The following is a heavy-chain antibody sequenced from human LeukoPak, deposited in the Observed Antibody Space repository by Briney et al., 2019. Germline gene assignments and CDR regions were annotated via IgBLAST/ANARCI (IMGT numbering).Heavy chain of an antibody. CDR2: ISTTGSTI. V-gene: IGHV3-48*02. CDR3: ASRFDY. Sequence: PGGSLRLSCAASGFILSSYWMSWVRQAPGKGLEWVSYISTTGSTIYYADSVKGRFTISRDNAKSSLFLQMNSLRDEDTAVYYCASRFDYRGQGTLVTVSS. J-gene: IGHJ4*02. CDR1: GFILSSYW.